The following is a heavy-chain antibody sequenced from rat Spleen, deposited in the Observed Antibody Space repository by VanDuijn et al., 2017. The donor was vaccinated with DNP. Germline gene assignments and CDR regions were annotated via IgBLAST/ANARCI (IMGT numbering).Heavy chain of an antibody. CDR2: ISNDGGST. CDR3: ATGWVFDY. CDR1: GFIFSNYW. V-gene: IGHV5-31*01. J-gene: IGHJ2*01. D-gene: IGHD1-7*01. Sequence: EVQLVESGGGPVQPGRSLKLSCVASGFIFSNYWMTWIRQAPGKGLEWVASISNDGGSTYYRDSVKGRFTISRDNAKRILFLEMDSLRSEDTATYYCATGWVFDYWGQGVMVTVSS.